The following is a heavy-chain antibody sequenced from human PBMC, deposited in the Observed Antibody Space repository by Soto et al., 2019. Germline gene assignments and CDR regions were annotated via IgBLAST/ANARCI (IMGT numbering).Heavy chain of an antibody. CDR3: AKADKYSSSSSYLRSFDY. CDR2: ISGSGGST. D-gene: IGHD6-13*01. Sequence: EVQLLESGGGLVQPGGSLRLSCAASGFTFSSYAMSWVRQAPGKGLEWVSAISGSGGSTYYADSVKGRFTIARDNSKNTLYLQMNSLSAEDTAVYYCAKADKYSSSSSYLRSFDYWGQGTLVTVSS. V-gene: IGHV3-23*01. CDR1: GFTFSSYA. J-gene: IGHJ4*02.